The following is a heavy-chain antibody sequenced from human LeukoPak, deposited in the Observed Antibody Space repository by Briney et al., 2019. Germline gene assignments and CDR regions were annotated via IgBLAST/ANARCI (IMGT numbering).Heavy chain of an antibody. CDR2: IYYSGST. CDR1: GGSISSSSYY. J-gene: IGHJ4*02. CDR3: ARGRSRQLANFDY. D-gene: IGHD6-6*01. V-gene: IGHV4-39*07. Sequence: KPSETLSLTCTVSGGSISSSSYYWGWIRQPPGKGLEWIGSIYYSGSTYYNPSLKSRVTISVDTSKNQFSLKLSSVTAADTAVYYCARGRSRQLANFDYWGQGTLVTVSS.